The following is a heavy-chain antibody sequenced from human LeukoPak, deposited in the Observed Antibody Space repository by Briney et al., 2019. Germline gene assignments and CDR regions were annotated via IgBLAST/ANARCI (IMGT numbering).Heavy chain of an antibody. J-gene: IGHJ4*02. D-gene: IGHD6-6*01. V-gene: IGHV3-30*02. CDR1: EFIFSNYG. CDR2: IENDGSNK. Sequence: AGGSLRLSCAASEFIFSNYGMRWVRQAPGKGLEWVAFIENDGSNKYYADSVRGRFTISRDNSRNTLYMQMNSLRVEDTAVYYCAKDPARGQLGIFDYWGQGVLVTVSS. CDR3: AKDPARGQLGIFDY.